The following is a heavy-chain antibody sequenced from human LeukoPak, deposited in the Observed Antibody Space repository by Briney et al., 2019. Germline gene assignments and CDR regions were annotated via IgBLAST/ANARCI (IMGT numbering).Heavy chain of an antibody. CDR3: AKDGNYGDYVREYYFDY. J-gene: IGHJ4*02. CDR2: ISGSGGST. V-gene: IGHV3-23*01. CDR1: GFTFSSYA. Sequence: GGSLRLSCAASGFTFSSYAMSWVRQAPGKGLEWVSAISGSGGSTYYADSVKGRFTISRDNSKNTLYLQMNSLRAEDTSVYYCAKDGNYGDYVREYYFDYWGQGTLVTVSS. D-gene: IGHD4-17*01.